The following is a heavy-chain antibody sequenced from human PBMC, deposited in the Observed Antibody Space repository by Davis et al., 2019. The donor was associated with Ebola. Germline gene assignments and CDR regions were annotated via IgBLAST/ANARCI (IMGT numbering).Heavy chain of an antibody. CDR1: GYTFTNYA. CDR3: ARLSSTWSSLYGMDV. Sequence: ASVKVSCKASGYTFTNYAIHWVRQAPGQRLEWMGWINAGNGNTKYSQKFQGRITITGDTSATTAYMDLSSLRSEDTAVYFCARLSSTWSSLYGMDVWGQGTTVTVSS. V-gene: IGHV1-3*01. J-gene: IGHJ6*02. CDR2: INAGNGNT. D-gene: IGHD6-13*01.